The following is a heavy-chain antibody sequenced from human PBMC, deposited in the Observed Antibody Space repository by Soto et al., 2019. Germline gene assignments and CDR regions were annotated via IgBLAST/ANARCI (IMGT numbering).Heavy chain of an antibody. CDR1: GFSFNDYS. CDR2: IGYGRNPTI. D-gene: IGHD1-26*01. J-gene: IGHJ6*02. Sequence: GGSLRLSCAVSGFSFNDYSVNWVRQAPGKGLEWVSYIGYGRNPTIYYADSVKGRFTISRDTAKNSLFLQMDSLRDEDTDVYYCARDHNWDFDVWGQGTTVTVSS. V-gene: IGHV3-48*02. CDR3: ARDHNWDFDV.